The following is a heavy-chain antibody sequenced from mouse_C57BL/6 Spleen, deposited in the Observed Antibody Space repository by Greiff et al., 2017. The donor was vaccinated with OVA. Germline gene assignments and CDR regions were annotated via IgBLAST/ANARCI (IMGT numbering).Heavy chain of an antibody. J-gene: IGHJ2*01. D-gene: IGHD2-2*01. CDR3: ERLYYGSYYFDY. V-gene: IGHV1-80*01. Sequence: QVQLKQSGAELVKPGASVKISCKASGYAFSSYWMNWVKQRPGKGLEWIGQIYPGDGDTNYNGKFKGKATLTADKSSRTAYRQLSGLTSEDSAVYFCERLYYGSYYFDYWGQGTTLTVSS. CDR2: IYPGDGDT. CDR1: GYAFSSYW.